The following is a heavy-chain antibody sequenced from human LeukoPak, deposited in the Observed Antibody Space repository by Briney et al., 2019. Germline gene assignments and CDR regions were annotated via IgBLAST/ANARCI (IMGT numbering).Heavy chain of an antibody. CDR1: GFAFGSYG. CDR2: ISASGSNP. J-gene: IGHJ3*02. V-gene: IGHV3-23*01. D-gene: IGHD3-16*01. CDR3: AKGKSRWGVLLVGTLDI. Sequence: SGGSLRLSCAASGFAFGSYGMSWVRQAPGKGLEWVAAISASGSNPHYSDSVKGRFLISRDNTENTVYLQMKSLRAEDTAVYYCAKGKSRWGVLLVGTLDIWGQGAMVTVSS.